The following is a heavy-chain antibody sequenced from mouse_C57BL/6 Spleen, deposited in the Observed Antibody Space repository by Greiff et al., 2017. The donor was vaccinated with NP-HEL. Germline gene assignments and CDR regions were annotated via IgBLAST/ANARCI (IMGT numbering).Heavy chain of an antibody. V-gene: IGHV1-5*01. CDR1: GYTFTSYW. CDR2: IYPGNSDT. CDR3: TRSITTVVAFDY. D-gene: IGHD1-1*01. Sequence: EVQLQQSGTVLARPGASVKMSCKTSGYTFTSYWMHWVKQRPGQGLDWIGAIYPGNSDTSYNQKFKGKAKLTAVTSAITVYMELSSLTDEDSAVYYCTRSITTVVAFDYWGQGTTLTVSS. J-gene: IGHJ2*01.